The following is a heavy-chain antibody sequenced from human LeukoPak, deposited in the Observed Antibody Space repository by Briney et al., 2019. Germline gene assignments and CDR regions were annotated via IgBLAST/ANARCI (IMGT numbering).Heavy chain of an antibody. V-gene: IGHV3-13*01. D-gene: IGHD3-16*02. J-gene: IGHJ3*02. CDR2: IGTAGDT. CDR1: GFIFSSYD. Sequence: GGSLRLSCAASGFIFSSYDMHWVRQATGKGLEWVSAIGTAGDTYYPGSVKGRFTISRENAKNSLYLQMNSLRAGDTAVYYCARLYVWGSYRDAFDIWGQGTMVTVSS. CDR3: ARLYVWGSYRDAFDI.